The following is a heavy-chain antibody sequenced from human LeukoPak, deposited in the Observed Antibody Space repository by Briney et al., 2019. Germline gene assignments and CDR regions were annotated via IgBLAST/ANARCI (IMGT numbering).Heavy chain of an antibody. CDR1: GFTFSSYA. Sequence: GGSLRLSCAASGFTFSSYAMSWVRQAPGKGLEWVSAISGSGGSTYYADYVKGRFTISRDNSKNTLYLQMNSLGAEDTAVYFCAKEVKAATNWFDPWGQGTLVTVSS. D-gene: IGHD6-25*01. V-gene: IGHV3-23*01. CDR3: AKEVKAATNWFDP. CDR2: ISGSGGST. J-gene: IGHJ5*02.